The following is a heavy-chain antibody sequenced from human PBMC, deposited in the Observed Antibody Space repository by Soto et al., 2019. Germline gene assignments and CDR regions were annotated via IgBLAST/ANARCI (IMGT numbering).Heavy chain of an antibody. CDR3: ARDLNSASIAVTYGMDV. CDR2: INPNSGGT. D-gene: IGHD6-19*01. Sequence: ASVKVSCKASGYTFTGYYMHWVRQAPGQGLEWMGWINPNSGGTNYAQKFQGRVTMTRDTSISTAYMELSRLRSDDTAVYYCARDLNSASIAVTYGMDVWGQGTTATVSS. CDR1: GYTFTGYY. V-gene: IGHV1-2*02. J-gene: IGHJ6*02.